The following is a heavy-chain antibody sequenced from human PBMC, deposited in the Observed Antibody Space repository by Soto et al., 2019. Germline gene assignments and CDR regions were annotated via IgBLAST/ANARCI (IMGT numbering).Heavy chain of an antibody. CDR2: IYWDDDK. J-gene: IGHJ4*02. CDR1: GFSLSTSGVG. V-gene: IGHV2-5*02. CDR3: AHLRRFYGSSAYYYPLDY. D-gene: IGHD3-22*01. Sequence: QITLKESGPTLVKPTQALTLTCTFSGFSLSTSGVGVAWIRQPPGRALEWLALIYWDDDKRYSPSLKNRLTITKDTSKNLVVLKMTNMDPVDTATYYFAHLRRFYGSSAYYYPLDYWGQGTLVTVSS.